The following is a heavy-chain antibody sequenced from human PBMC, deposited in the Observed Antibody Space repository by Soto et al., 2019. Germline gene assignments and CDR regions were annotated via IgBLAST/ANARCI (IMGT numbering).Heavy chain of an antibody. CDR3: ARRDYSNPSYGMDV. CDR2: IDPSDSYT. D-gene: IGHD4-4*01. J-gene: IGHJ6*02. Sequence: VESLKSSCNGSGYSFTSYWISWVRQMPWKGLEWMGRIDPSDSYTNYSPSFQGHVTISADKSISTAYLQWSSLKASDTAMYYCARRDYSNPSYGMDVWGQGTTVTVSS. CDR1: GYSFTSYW. V-gene: IGHV5-10-1*01.